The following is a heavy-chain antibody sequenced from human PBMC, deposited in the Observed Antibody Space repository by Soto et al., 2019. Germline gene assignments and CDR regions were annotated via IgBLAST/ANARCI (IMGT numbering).Heavy chain of an antibody. CDR2: IYPGDSDT. CDR3: AGGGVRGVITRTRDYYGMDV. J-gene: IGHJ6*02. Sequence: EVQLVQSGAEMKKPGESLKISCKGSGYSFTSYWIGWVRQMPGKGLECMGIIYPGDSDTRYSPSFQGQVTSSADKSISTAYLQWSSLKASDTAMYYCAGGGVRGVITRTRDYYGMDVWGQGTTVTVSS. CDR1: GYSFTSYW. V-gene: IGHV5-51*01. D-gene: IGHD3-10*01.